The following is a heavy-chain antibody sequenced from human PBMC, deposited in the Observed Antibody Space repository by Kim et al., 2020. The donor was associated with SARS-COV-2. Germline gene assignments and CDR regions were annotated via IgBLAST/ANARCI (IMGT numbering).Heavy chain of an antibody. D-gene: IGHD6-13*01. V-gene: IGHV1-69*13. Sequence: SVKVSCKASGGTFSSYAISWVRQAPGQGLEWMGGIIPIFGTANYAQKFQGRVTITADESTSTAYMELSSLRSEDTAVYYCARGGWAAAGPARGEYNWFDPWGQGTLVTVSS. CDR3: ARGGWAAAGPARGEYNWFDP. CDR1: GGTFSSYA. J-gene: IGHJ5*02. CDR2: IIPIFGTA.